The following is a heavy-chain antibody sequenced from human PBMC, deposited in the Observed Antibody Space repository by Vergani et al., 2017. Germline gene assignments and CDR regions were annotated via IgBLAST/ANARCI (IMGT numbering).Heavy chain of an antibody. V-gene: IGHV3-66*02. CDR2: IYSGGST. CDR3: ARDADDIVGATGYFDY. Sequence: EVQLVESGGGLVQPGGSLRLSCAASGFTVSSNYMSWARQAPGKGLEWVSVIYSGGSTYSADSVKGRFTISRDNSKNTLYLQMNSLRAEDTAVYYCARDADDIVGATGYFDYWGQGTLVTVSS. D-gene: IGHD1-26*01. CDR1: GFTVSSNY. J-gene: IGHJ4*02.